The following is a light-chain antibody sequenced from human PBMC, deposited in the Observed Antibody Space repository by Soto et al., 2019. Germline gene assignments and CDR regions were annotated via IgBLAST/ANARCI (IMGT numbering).Light chain of an antibody. CDR2: EVT. V-gene: IGLV2-14*01. CDR1: SSDAGFYNH. CDR3: SSYTSSSSLAI. Sequence: QSALTQPASVSGSPGQSITISCSGTSSDAGFYNHVSWYQQHPGEAPKLLIYEVTIRPSGVSNRFSGSKSGNTASLTVSGLQAEDEGDYYCSSYTSSSSLAIFGGGTKLTVL. J-gene: IGLJ2*01.